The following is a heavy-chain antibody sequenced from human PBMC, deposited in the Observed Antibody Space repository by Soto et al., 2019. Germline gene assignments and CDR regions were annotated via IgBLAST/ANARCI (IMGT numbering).Heavy chain of an antibody. CDR3: ARVGGITFGGVIAPDNYYYYMDV. CDR2: IKQDGSEK. D-gene: IGHD3-16*02. Sequence: EVQLVESGGGLVQPGGSLRLSCAASGFTFSSYWMSWVRQAPGKGLEWVANIKQDGSEKYYVDSVKGRFTISRDNAKNSLDLQMNSLRAEDTAVYYCARVGGITFGGVIAPDNYYYYMDVWGKGTTVTVSS. CDR1: GFTFSSYW. J-gene: IGHJ6*03. V-gene: IGHV3-7*01.